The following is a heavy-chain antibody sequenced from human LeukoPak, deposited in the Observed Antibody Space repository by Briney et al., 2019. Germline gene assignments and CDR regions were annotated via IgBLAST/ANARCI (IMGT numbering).Heavy chain of an antibody. D-gene: IGHD4-11*01. CDR1: GYSFTNYG. CDR3: ARALGVTTWNVGNSYYYYGMDV. Sequence: GESLKISCKGSGYSFTNYGIGWVRQMPGKGLEWIGIIYPGDSDTRYSPSFQGQVTISADKSISTAYLQWSSLKASDTAMYYCARALGVTTWNVGNSYYYYGMDVWGQGTAVTVSS. V-gene: IGHV5-51*01. CDR2: IYPGDSDT. J-gene: IGHJ6*02.